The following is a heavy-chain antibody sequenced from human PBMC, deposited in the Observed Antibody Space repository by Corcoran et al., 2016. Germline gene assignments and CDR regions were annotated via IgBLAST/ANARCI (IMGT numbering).Heavy chain of an antibody. Sequence: EVQLVESGGGLVKPGGSLRLSCAASGFTFSNAWMTWVRQAPGKGLVWVGLIKDKTDGGTTHYAAPVKGRFTISRNDSENTLYLQMSSLKVVTTAVDYCTTNVRNSWCQGTLVNVSS. V-gene: IGHV3-15*01. CDR3: TTNVRNS. CDR2: IKDKTDGGTT. CDR1: GFTFSNAW. J-gene: IGHJ4*02.